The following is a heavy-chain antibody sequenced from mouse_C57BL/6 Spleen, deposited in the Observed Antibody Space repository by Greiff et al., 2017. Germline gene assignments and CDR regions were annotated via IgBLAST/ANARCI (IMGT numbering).Heavy chain of an antibody. J-gene: IGHJ2*01. CDR1: GYTFTSYW. CDR2: INPSNGGT. CDR3: ARERGRSYFDY. V-gene: IGHV1-53*01. Sequence: QVQLQQSGTELVKPGASVKLSCKASGYTFTSYWMHWVKQRPGQGLEWIGNINPSNGGTNYNEKFKSKATLTVDKSSSTAYMQLCSLTSEDSAVYYCARERGRSYFDYWGQGTTLTVSS.